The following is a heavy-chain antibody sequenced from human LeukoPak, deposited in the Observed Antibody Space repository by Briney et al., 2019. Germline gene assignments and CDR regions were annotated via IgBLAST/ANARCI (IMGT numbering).Heavy chain of an antibody. Sequence: SETLSLTCTVSGGSISSSSYYWGWIRQPPGKGLEWIGSIYYSGSTYYNPSLKSRVTISVDTPKNQFSLKLSSVTAADTAVYYCARHATDVHYYYYYMDVWGKGTTVTISS. V-gene: IGHV4-39*01. CDR3: ARHATDVHYYYYYMDV. J-gene: IGHJ6*03. CDR1: GGSISSSSYY. CDR2: IYYSGST.